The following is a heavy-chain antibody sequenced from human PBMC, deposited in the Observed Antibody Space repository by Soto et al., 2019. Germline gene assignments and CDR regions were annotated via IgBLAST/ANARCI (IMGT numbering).Heavy chain of an antibody. Sequence: ASVKVSCKASGYTFTSYGISWVRQAPGQGLEWMGWISAYNGNTNYAQKLQGRVTMTTDTSTSTAYMELRSLRSDDPAVYYCAREGIKYGITETDGVFEFWGKGTLVTGSP. J-gene: IGHJ4*01. D-gene: IGHD1-20*01. CDR2: ISAYNGNT. CDR3: AREGIKYGITETDGVFEF. CDR1: GYTFTSYG. V-gene: IGHV1-18*01.